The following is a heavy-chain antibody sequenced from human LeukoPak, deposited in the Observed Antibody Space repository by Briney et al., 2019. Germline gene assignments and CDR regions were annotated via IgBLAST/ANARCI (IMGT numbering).Heavy chain of an antibody. CDR3: ARIDPLGFFDQ. D-gene: IGHD6-25*01. Sequence: SETLSLTCTVSGGSISSYYWTWIRQPPGKGLEWIGYIYYSGSTNYNPSLKSRVTMSVDTSKNQFSLKVTSVTAADTAVYYCARIDPLGFFDQWGQGTVVTVSS. CDR2: IYYSGST. V-gene: IGHV4-59*01. CDR1: GGSISSYY. J-gene: IGHJ4*02.